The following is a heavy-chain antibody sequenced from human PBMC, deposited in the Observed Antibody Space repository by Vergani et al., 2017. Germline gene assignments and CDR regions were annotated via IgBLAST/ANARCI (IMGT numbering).Heavy chain of an antibody. V-gene: IGHV3-21*04. CDR3: AKDQQWLGDLGAFDI. J-gene: IGHJ3*02. CDR1: GFTFSSYS. Sequence: EVQLVESGGGLVKPGGSLRLSCAASGFTFSSYSMNWVRQAPGKGLEWVSSISSSSSYIYYADSVKGRFTISRDNAKNSLYLQMNSLRAEDTALYYCAKDQQWLGDLGAFDIWGQGTMVTVSS. CDR2: ISSSSSYI. D-gene: IGHD6-19*01.